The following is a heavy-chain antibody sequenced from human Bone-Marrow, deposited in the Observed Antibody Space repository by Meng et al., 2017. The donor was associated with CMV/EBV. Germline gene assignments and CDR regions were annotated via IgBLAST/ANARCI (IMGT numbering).Heavy chain of an antibody. V-gene: IGHV3-30*02. CDR3: AKDQVRVGEYHYYGMDV. J-gene: IGHJ6*02. CDR1: GFSFSTYA. Sequence: GESLKISCAASGFSFSTYAMHWVRQAPGKGLEWVTFIRYDGSNEYYVDSVQGRFTISRDNSRNTLYLQMHSLRAEDTAVYYCAKDQVRVGEYHYYGMDVWGQWHTVTVSS. D-gene: IGHD2-2*01. CDR2: IRYDGSNE.